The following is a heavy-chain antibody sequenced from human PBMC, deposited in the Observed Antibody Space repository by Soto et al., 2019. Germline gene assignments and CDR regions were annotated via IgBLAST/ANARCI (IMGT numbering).Heavy chain of an antibody. D-gene: IGHD6-19*01. CDR2: ISSSSITI. Sequence: PGGSLRLSCAASGFTFSSYILTWVRQAPGKGLEWVSYISSSSITIYYADSVKGRFTISRDNAKNSLYLQMNRLRDEDTALYYCARGMKWLVRAKAGGASDYWGQGTLVTVSS. CDR1: GFTFSSYI. J-gene: IGHJ4*02. CDR3: ARGMKWLVRAKAGGASDY. V-gene: IGHV3-48*02.